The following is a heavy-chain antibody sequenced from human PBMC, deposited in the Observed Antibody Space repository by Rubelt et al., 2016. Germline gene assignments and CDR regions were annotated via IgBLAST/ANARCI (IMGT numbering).Heavy chain of an antibody. CDR1: GGSISSYY. Sequence: GSGPGLVKPSETLSLTCTVSGGSISSYYWSWIRQHPGKGLEWIGYIYYSGSTYYNPSLKSRVTISVDTSKNQFSLKLSSVTAADTAVYYCARVSLELPSQGFDPWGQGTLVTVSS. J-gene: IGHJ5*02. CDR2: IYYSGST. V-gene: IGHV4-59*06. D-gene: IGHD1-7*01. CDR3: ARVSLELPSQGFDP.